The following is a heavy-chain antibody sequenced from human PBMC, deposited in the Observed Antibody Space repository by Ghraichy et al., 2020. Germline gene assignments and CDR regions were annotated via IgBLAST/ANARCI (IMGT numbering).Heavy chain of an antibody. D-gene: IGHD1-26*01. J-gene: IGHJ3*02. Sequence: LSLTCAASGFTFSSYSMNWVRQAPGKGLEWVSYISSSSNTIYYADSVKGRFTISRDNAKNSLYLQMNSLRDEDTAVYYCTRDRLEEWQLLRYAFDNWGQGTMVTVPS. V-gene: IGHV3-48*02. CDR1: GFTFSSYS. CDR2: ISSSSNTI. CDR3: TRDRLEEWQLLRYAFDN.